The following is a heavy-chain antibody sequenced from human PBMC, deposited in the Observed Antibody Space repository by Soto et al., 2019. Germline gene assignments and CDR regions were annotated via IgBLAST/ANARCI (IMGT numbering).Heavy chain of an antibody. CDR1: GFTFSDHY. J-gene: IGHJ1*01. Sequence: EVQLVESGGGLVQPGGSLRLSCAASGFTFSDHYMDWVRQAPGKGLEWVGRTRNKANSYTTEYAASVKGRFTISRDDSKTSLYLQMNSLKTEDTAVYYCARVRGYRGMDFQHWGQGTLVTVSS. CDR3: ARVRGYRGMDFQH. V-gene: IGHV3-72*01. D-gene: IGHD1-26*01. CDR2: TRNKANSYTT.